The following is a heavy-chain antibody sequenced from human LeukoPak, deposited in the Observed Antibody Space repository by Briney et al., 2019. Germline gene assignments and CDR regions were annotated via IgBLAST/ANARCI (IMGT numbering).Heavy chain of an antibody. V-gene: IGHV3-30*03. J-gene: IGHJ4*02. CDR3: AREARGYNYGYDELDY. CDR1: GINFRSYG. Sequence: GRSPRLSCAGSGINFRSYGMHWVRQAPGKGLEWVAVISHDGSNKHYADSVKGRFTISRDNSKSTLYLQMNSLRAEDTAVYYCAREARGYNYGYDELDYWGQGTLVTVSS. D-gene: IGHD5-18*01. CDR2: ISHDGSNK.